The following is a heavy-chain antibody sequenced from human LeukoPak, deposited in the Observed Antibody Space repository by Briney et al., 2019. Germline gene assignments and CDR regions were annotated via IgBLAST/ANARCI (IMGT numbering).Heavy chain of an antibody. CDR1: GGSISSGGYY. D-gene: IGHD3-22*01. J-gene: IGHJ4*02. Sequence: SETLSLTCTVSGGSISSGGYYWSWIRRPPGKGLEWIGEINHSGSTNYNPSLKSRVTISVDTSKNQFSLKLSSVTAADTAMYYCARGRLLPTRGEDYWGQGTLVTVSS. CDR2: INHSGST. CDR3: ARGRLLPTRGEDY. V-gene: IGHV4-39*07.